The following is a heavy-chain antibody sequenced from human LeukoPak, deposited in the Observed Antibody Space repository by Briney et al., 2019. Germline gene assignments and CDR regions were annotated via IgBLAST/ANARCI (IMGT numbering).Heavy chain of an antibody. J-gene: IGHJ3*02. Sequence: KPGGSLTLSCAPSGFTFSDYFMSCIRKAPGKGLEWVSYISGSGSGRIIFYPDSMTGRFTFSRDNAKNSQFLQMNSLRAEDTAVYYCARFYHDAFDIWGQGTVVTVSS. V-gene: IGHV3-11*01. D-gene: IGHD3-16*02. CDR3: ARFYHDAFDI. CDR2: ISGSGSGRII. CDR1: GFTFSDYF.